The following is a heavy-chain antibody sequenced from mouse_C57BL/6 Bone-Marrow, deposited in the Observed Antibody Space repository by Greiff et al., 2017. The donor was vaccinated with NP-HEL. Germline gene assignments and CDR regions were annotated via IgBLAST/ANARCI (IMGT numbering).Heavy chain of an antibody. V-gene: IGHV1-81*01. D-gene: IGHD1-1*01. Sequence: VQLQQSGAELARPGASVKLSCKASGYTFTSYGISWVKQRNGQGLEWIGEIYPRSGNTYYNEKFKGKATLTADKSSSTAYMELRSLTSEDSAVYFVASSDYGSSYWYFDVWGTGTTVTVSS. J-gene: IGHJ1*03. CDR2: IYPRSGNT. CDR3: ASSDYGSSYWYFDV. CDR1: GYTFTSYG.